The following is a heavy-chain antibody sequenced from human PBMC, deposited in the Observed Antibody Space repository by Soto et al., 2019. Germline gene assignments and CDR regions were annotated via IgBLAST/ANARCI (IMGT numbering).Heavy chain of an antibody. D-gene: IGHD3-10*01. CDR3: AKGGRNTYYYGSGDAFDI. J-gene: IGHJ3*02. Sequence: GGSLRLSCAASGFTFSSYAMSWVRQAPGKGLEWVSAISGSGGSTYYADSVKGRFTISRDNSKNTLYLQMNSLRAEDTAVYYCAKGGRNTYYYGSGDAFDIWGQGAMVTVSS. CDR1: GFTFSSYA. CDR2: ISGSGGST. V-gene: IGHV3-23*01.